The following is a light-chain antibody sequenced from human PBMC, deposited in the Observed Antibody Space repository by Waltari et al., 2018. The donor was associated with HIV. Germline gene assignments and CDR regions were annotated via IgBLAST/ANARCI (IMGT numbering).Light chain of an antibody. J-gene: IGLJ2*01. Sequence: SYDLTQPPSVSVSPGQTVRITCFGEALSKEYTFWHQQKAGQAPLLVIHKDTERASGIPERFSGSTSGRLVTLTIDDVEPDDEADYYCQSAGGGGTYRFGGGTKLTVL. V-gene: IGLV3-25*03. CDR2: KDT. CDR3: QSAGGGGTYR. CDR1: ALSKEY.